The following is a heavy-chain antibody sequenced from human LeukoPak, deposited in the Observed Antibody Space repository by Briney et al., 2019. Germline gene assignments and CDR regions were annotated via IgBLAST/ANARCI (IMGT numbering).Heavy chain of an antibody. CDR3: ARVGSGWTNVDY. Sequence: QPGGSLRLSCAASGFTFSSYAMHWVRQAPGKGLEWVAVISYDGSSKYYADSVKGRFTISRDNSKNTLYLQMNSLRAEDTAVYYCARVGSGWTNVDYWGQGTLVTVSS. CDR2: ISYDGSSK. CDR1: GFTFSSYA. J-gene: IGHJ4*02. V-gene: IGHV3-30*04. D-gene: IGHD6-19*01.